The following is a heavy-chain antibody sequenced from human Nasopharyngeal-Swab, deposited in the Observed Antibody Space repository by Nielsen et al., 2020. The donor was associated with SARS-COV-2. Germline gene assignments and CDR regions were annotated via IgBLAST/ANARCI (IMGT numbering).Heavy chain of an antibody. CDR1: GFTFGDYS. V-gene: IGHV3-23*01. CDR3: AKLGDY. CDR2: ISDSGDDT. J-gene: IGHJ4*02. Sequence: GESLKISCAASGFTFGDYSMHWVRQAPGKGLEWVSSISDSGDDTYYADSVKGRFSISRDNSKNTLDLQMNSLRAEDTAVYYCAKLGDYWGQGMLVTVSS.